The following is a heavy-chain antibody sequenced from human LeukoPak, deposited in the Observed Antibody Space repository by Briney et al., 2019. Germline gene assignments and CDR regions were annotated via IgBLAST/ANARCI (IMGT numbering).Heavy chain of an antibody. CDR1: GFTVTSNF. CDR2: VYTGGNT. Sequence: GGSLRLSCAASGFTVTSNFMSWVRQAPGRGLEWVSVVYTGGNTYYSDSVRGRFTISRDNSKNTVYLQMNTLRAEDTAVYYCVKDRMGDCHYYMDVWGKGTTVTVSS. V-gene: IGHV3-53*01. D-gene: IGHD3-16*01. CDR3: VKDRMGDCHYYMDV. J-gene: IGHJ6*03.